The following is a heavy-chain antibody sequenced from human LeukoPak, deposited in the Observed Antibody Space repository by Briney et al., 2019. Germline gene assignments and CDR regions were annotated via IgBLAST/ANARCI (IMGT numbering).Heavy chain of an antibody. CDR3: ARDRPGSGPGAFDI. V-gene: IGHV3-21*01. CDR1: GFTFSSYS. Sequence: GSLRLSCAASGFTFSSYSMNWGRQAAGKGLEGVSSISNDGKYIYYADSVQGRFTISRDNATSSLYLQMNTLRPEDTAVYYCARDRPGSGPGAFDIWGQGTMVTVSS. J-gene: IGHJ3*02. CDR2: ISNDGKYI. D-gene: IGHD3-10*01.